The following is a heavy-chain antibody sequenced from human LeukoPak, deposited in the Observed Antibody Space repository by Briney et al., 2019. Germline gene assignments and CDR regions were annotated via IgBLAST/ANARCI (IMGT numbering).Heavy chain of an antibody. J-gene: IGHJ5*02. D-gene: IGHD1-26*01. V-gene: IGHV1-2*06. Sequence: GASVKVSCEASGYTFTGYYMHWVRQAPGQWLEWMGRINPNNGGTKYAQKFQGRVTMTRDTSISTAYMELSRLRSDDTAVYYCARGRVVGATDWFDPWGQGTLVTVSS. CDR3: ARGRVVGATDWFDP. CDR1: GYTFTGYY. CDR2: INPNNGGT.